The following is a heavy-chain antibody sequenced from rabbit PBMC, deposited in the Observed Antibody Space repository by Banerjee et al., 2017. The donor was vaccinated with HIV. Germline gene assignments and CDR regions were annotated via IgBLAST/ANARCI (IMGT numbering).Heavy chain of an antibody. J-gene: IGHJ4*01. CDR2: IDGIGSGSA. Sequence: QEYLVESGGGLVQPEGSLTLSCTASGFTLSNYWMYWVRQAPGKGLEWIGCIDGIGSGSAYYASWAKGRFTISKTSSTTVTLQMTSLTAADTATYFCARGAGDSGWGGDLWGPGTLVTVS. D-gene: IGHD4-1*01. CDR3: ARGAGDSGWGGDL. CDR1: GFTLSNYW. V-gene: IGHV1S45*01.